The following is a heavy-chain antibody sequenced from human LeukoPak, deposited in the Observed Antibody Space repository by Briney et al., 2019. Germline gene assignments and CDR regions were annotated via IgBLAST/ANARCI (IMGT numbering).Heavy chain of an antibody. J-gene: IGHJ4*02. V-gene: IGHV3-30-3*01. CDR3: ARRMFRASSGYDLYDY. CDR2: ISYDGSNK. D-gene: IGHD5-12*01. CDR1: GFAFSIYT. Sequence: GRSLRLSCAASGFAFSIYTMQWVRQAPGKGLEWVAVISYDGSNKYYADSVKGRFTISRDNSKNTLFLQMNSLRAEDTAIYYCARRMFRASSGYDLYDYWGQGTLVTVSS.